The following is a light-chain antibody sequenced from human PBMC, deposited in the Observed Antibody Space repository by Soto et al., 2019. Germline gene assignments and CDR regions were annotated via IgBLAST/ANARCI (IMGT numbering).Light chain of an antibody. V-gene: IGLV2-14*01. CDR3: SSYAGSSTV. CDR1: NSDIGYYNY. Sequence: QSALTQPASVSGSPGQSITISCTGTNSDIGYYNYVSWFQQHPGKAPKLMIYEVSNRPSGVSNRFSGSKSGNTASLTISGLQPEDEADYSCSSYAGSSTVFGTGTTATVL. CDR2: EVS. J-gene: IGLJ1*01.